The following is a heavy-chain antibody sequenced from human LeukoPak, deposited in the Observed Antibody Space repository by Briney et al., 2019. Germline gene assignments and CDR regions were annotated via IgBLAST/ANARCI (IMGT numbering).Heavy chain of an antibody. D-gene: IGHD6-13*01. J-gene: IGHJ4*02. Sequence: PGGSLRLSCAASGFTFSSYVMNWVRQAPGKGLEWVSYISSSSRTIYHADSVKGRFTISRDNAKNSLYLQMNSLRDEDTAVYYCARERWGAAAGTDYWGQGILVTVSS. CDR1: GFTFSSYV. CDR3: ARERWGAAAGTDY. CDR2: ISSSSRTI. V-gene: IGHV3-48*02.